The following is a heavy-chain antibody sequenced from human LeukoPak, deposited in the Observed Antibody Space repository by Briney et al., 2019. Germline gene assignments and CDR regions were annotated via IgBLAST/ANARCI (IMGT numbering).Heavy chain of an antibody. V-gene: IGHV3-33*01. CDR2: IWYDGSNK. CDR3: ARDRRPDGMDV. CDR1: GFTFSSYG. J-gene: IGHJ6*02. Sequence: GGSLRLSCAASGFTFSSYGMHWVRQAPGKGLEWVAVIWYDGSNKYYADSVKGRFTISRDNAKNSLYLQMNSLRAEDTAVYYCARDRRPDGMDVWGQGTTVTVSS.